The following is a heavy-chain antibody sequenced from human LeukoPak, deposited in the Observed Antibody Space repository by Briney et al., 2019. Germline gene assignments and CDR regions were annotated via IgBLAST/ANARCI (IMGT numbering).Heavy chain of an antibody. V-gene: IGHV1-2*02. D-gene: IGHD6-13*01. CDR1: GYTFTGYY. CDR3: ARRTTLAAAELLDP. Sequence: GASVKVSCKASGYTFTGYYMHWVRQAPGQGLEWMGWINPNSGGTNYAQKFQGRVTMTRDTSISTAYMELSRLRSDDTAVYYCARRTTLAAAELLDPWGQGTLVTVSS. J-gene: IGHJ5*02. CDR2: INPNSGGT.